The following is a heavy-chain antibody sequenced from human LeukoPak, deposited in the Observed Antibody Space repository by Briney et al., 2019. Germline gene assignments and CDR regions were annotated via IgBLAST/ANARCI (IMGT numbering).Heavy chain of an antibody. CDR2: IRYDGSNK. V-gene: IGHV3-30*02. CDR3: AKDDGYYDSSGLRPFDY. Sequence: PGGSLRLSWVVSGFTFSSYGMHWVRQAPGKGLEWVAFIRYDGSNKYYADSVKGRFTISRDNSKNTLYLQMNSLRAEDTAVYYCAKDDGYYDSSGLRPFDYWGQGTLVTVSS. D-gene: IGHD3-22*01. J-gene: IGHJ4*02. CDR1: GFTFSSYG.